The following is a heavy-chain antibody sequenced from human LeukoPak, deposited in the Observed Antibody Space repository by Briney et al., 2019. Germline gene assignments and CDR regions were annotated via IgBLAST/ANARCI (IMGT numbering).Heavy chain of an antibody. CDR2: IYYSGST. J-gene: IGHJ5*02. CDR3: ARVSGFGELLGWFDP. Sequence: SETLSLTCTVSGGSISSYYWSWIRQPPGKGLEWIGYIYYSGSTNYNPSLKSRVTISVDTSKNQFSLKLSSVTAADTAVYYCARVSGFGELLGWFDPWGQGTLVTVSS. D-gene: IGHD3-10*01. V-gene: IGHV4-59*01. CDR1: GGSISSYY.